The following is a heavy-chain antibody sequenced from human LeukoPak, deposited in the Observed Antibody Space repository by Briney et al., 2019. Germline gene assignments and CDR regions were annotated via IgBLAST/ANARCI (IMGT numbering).Heavy chain of an antibody. J-gene: IGHJ4*02. V-gene: IGHV4-38-2*01. CDR1: GFSITSGDY. D-gene: IGHD1-1*01. CDR3: ARAGPLAVGTGKRVYSFDY. CDR2: ISHSGDT. Sequence: PSETLSLTCDVSGFSITSGDYWGWIRQSPGRGLEWIGSISHSGDTYYIPSLRSRVTMSLDTSRNQFSLDLRPVSAADTAVYFRARAGPLAVGTGKRVYSFDYWGQGTLVTVSS.